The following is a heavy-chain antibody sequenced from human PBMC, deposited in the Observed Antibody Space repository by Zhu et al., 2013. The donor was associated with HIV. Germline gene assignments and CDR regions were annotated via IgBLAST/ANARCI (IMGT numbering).Heavy chain of an antibody. CDR1: GYTFTDYY. Sequence: QVQLVQSGAEVKKPGASVKVSCKSSGYTFTDYYIHWVRQAPGQGLEWMGWINSNNGGTNYARKFQGRLTMTRDTSISTAYMELSRLRSDDTAIYYCARVARSAWAYNWFDPWGQGTLVTISS. CDR2: INSNNGGT. V-gene: IGHV1-2*02. D-gene: IGHD7-27*01. J-gene: IGHJ5*02. CDR3: ARVARSAWAYNWFDP.